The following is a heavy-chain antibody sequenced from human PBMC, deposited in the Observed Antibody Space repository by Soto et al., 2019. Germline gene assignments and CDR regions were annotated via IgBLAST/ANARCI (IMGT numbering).Heavy chain of an antibody. V-gene: IGHV1-69*01. CDR2: IIPIFGTA. CDR1: GGTFSSYA. J-gene: IGHJ6*02. D-gene: IGHD1-26*01. Sequence: QVQLVQSGAEVKKPGSSVKVSCKASGGTFSSYAISWVRQAPGQGLEWMGGIIPIFGTANYAQKFQGRVTITADESTSTAYMELSSLRSEDTAVYYCARDKGGSYWGVFYSYGMDVWGQGPTVTVSS. CDR3: ARDKGGSYWGVFYSYGMDV.